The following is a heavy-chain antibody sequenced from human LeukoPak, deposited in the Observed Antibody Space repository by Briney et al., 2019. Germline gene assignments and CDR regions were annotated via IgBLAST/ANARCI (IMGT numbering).Heavy chain of an antibody. CDR3: AGRGSTSGSSPLDY. D-gene: IGHD2-2*01. CDR2: ISGSGTTT. CDR1: GFTFRNYA. J-gene: IGHJ4*02. Sequence: GGSLRLSCAASGFTFRNYAMTWVRQTPGKGLELVSVISGSGTTTYYADSVKGRFTISRNNSNNTLYLQMNSLRAEDTALYYCAGRGSTSGSSPLDYWGQGNLVTVSS. V-gene: IGHV3-23*01.